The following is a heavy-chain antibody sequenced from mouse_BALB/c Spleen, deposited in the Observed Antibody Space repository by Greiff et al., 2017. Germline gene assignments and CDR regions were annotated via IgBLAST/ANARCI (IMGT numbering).Heavy chain of an antibody. CDR1: GFTFSSYA. Sequence: EVNVVESGGGLVKPGGSLKLSCAASGFTFSSYAMSWVRQTPEKRLEWVATISSGGSYTYYPDSVKGRFTISRDNAKNTLYLQMSSLRSEDTAMYYCASITTVVVYYFDYWGQGTTLTVSS. CDR2: ISSGGSYT. CDR3: ASITTVVVYYFDY. J-gene: IGHJ2*01. D-gene: IGHD1-1*01. V-gene: IGHV5-9-3*01.